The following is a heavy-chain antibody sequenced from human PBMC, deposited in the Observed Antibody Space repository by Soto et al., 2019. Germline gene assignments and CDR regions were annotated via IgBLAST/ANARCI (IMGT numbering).Heavy chain of an antibody. J-gene: IGHJ6*02. CDR2: ISSSGSTI. Sequence: EVQLVESGGGLVQPGGSLRLSCAASGFTFSSYEMNWVRQAPGKGLEWVSYISSSGSTIYYADSVKGRFTISRDNAKNSLYLQMNSLRAEDTAVYYCARDRLYSGSYYYYYYGMDVWGQGTTVTVSS. V-gene: IGHV3-48*03. CDR3: ARDRLYSGSYYYYYYGMDV. CDR1: GFTFSSYE. D-gene: IGHD1-26*01.